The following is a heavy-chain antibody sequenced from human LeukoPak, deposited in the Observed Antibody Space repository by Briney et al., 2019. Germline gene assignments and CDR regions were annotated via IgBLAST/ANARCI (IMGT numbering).Heavy chain of an antibody. Sequence: ASVKVSGKVAGYTLTELSMHWVRQAPGKGLEGMGGFDPEDGQTIYAQKFQGRVTMTEDTSTDTAYMELRSLRSEDTAVYYCATFGIAAAKYWFDPWGKGTLVPVSS. CDR1: GYTLTELS. V-gene: IGHV1-24*01. J-gene: IGHJ5*02. CDR2: FDPEDGQT. CDR3: ATFGIAAAKYWFDP. D-gene: IGHD6-13*01.